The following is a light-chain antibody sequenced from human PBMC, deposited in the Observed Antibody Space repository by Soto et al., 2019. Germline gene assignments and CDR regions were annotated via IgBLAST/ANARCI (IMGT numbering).Light chain of an antibody. CDR3: QQYNDWPPT. Sequence: EIVMTQSPATLSVSPGERATLSCRASQGVRGNLAWYQQKPGQAPRLLIYGASTRATGVPARFSGSGSGTEFTLTLSSLQSEDFAVYYCQQYNDWPPTCGQGTKVEVK. CDR2: GAS. CDR1: QGVRGN. V-gene: IGKV3-15*01. J-gene: IGKJ1*01.